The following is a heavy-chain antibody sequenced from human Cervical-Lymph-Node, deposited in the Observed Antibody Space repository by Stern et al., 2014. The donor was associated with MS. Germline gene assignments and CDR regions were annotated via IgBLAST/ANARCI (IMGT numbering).Heavy chain of an antibody. CDR1: GGSVSSTNW. Sequence: QVQLQESGPGLVKPSGTLSLTCAVSGGSVSSTNWWSWVRQSPGTGLEWLGNIYHSGASNYRPSFVSRVSISLSNSKNLLSLHLSSWTAADTAVYYCARERQQYCNSEGCSYWYFYLWGRGTLVTVSS. D-gene: IGHD2/OR15-2a*01. V-gene: IGHV4-4*02. CDR2: IYHSGAS. CDR3: ARERQQYCNSEGCSYWYFYL. J-gene: IGHJ2*01.